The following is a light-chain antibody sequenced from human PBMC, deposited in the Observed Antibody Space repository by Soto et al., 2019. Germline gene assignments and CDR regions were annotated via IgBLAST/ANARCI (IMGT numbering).Light chain of an antibody. Sequence: DIRMTQSPSSLSASVGDTVTMTCRAGQTIGQYVSWYRQKPGKAPDLLIYSASTLQRGVPSRFRGSGSETVFTLTINGLQPEDFATYYCQQSYSSPRTFGQGTKVEIK. J-gene: IGKJ1*01. CDR2: SAS. CDR3: QQSYSSPRT. V-gene: IGKV1-39*01. CDR1: QTIGQY.